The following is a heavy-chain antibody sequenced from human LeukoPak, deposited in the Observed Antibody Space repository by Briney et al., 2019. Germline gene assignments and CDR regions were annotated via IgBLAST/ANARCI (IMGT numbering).Heavy chain of an antibody. CDR1: GGSISSGDYY. V-gene: IGHV4-30-4*01. CDR2: IYYSGST. J-gene: IGHJ3*02. CDR3: ARSLLDYYDSSGYYAFDI. D-gene: IGHD3-22*01. Sequence: SETLSLTCTVSGGSISSGDYYWSWIRQPPGKGLEWIGYIYYSGSTYYNPSLKSRVTISVGTSKNQFSLKLSSVTAADTAVYYCARSLLDYYDSSGYYAFDIWGQGTMVTVSS.